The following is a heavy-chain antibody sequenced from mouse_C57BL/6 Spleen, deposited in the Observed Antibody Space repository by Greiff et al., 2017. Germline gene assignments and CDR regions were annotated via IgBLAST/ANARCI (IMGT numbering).Heavy chain of an antibody. V-gene: IGHV1-26*01. J-gene: IGHJ4*01. CDR1: GYTFTDYY. CDR2: INPNNGGT. CDR3: ARSMLTGTHYYAMDY. D-gene: IGHD4-1*01. Sequence: EVQLQQSGPELVKPGASVKISCKASGYTFTDYYMNWVKQSHGKSLEWIGDINPNNGGTSYNQKFKGKATLTVDKSSSTAYMELRSLTSEDSAVYYCARSMLTGTHYYAMDYWGQGTSVTVSS.